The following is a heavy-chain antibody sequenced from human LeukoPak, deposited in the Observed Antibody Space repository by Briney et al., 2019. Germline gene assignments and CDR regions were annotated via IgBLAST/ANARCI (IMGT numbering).Heavy chain of an antibody. CDR1: GGSFSGYY. CDR3: ARSGYSMGFDY. Sequence: PSETLSLTCAVYGGSFSGYYWSWIRQPPGKGLEWIGSIYYSGSTYYNPSLKSRVTISVDTSKNQFSLKLSSVTAADTAVYYCARSGYSMGFDYWGQGTLVTVSS. CDR2: IYYSGST. D-gene: IGHD6-13*01. V-gene: IGHV4-34*01. J-gene: IGHJ4*02.